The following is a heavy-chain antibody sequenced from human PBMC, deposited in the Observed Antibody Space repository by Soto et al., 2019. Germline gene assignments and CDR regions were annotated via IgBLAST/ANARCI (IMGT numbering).Heavy chain of an antibody. Sequence: ASVKVSCKASGYTLTSYGISWVRQAPGQGLEWMGWISAYNGNTNYAQKLQGRVTMTTDTSTSTAYMELRSLRSDDTAVYYCARGRGRYYDSSGYYYEWGQGTLVTVSS. CDR1: GYTLTSYG. D-gene: IGHD3-22*01. V-gene: IGHV1-18*01. CDR2: ISAYNGNT. CDR3: ARGRGRYYDSSGYYYE. J-gene: IGHJ4*02.